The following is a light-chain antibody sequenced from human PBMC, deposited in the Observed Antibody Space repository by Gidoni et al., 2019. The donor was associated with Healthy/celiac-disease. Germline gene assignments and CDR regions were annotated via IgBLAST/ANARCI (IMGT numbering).Light chain of an antibody. Sequence: DIVMTQSPLSLPVTPGEPASLSCRSSQSLLHSNGYNYLDWYLQKPGQSPQLLIYLGSNRASGVPERFSGSGSGTDFTLKISRVEAEDVGVYYCRQALQTPGTFGPGTKVDIK. CDR3: RQALQTPGT. CDR1: QSLLHSNGYNY. J-gene: IGKJ3*01. CDR2: LGS. V-gene: IGKV2-28*01.